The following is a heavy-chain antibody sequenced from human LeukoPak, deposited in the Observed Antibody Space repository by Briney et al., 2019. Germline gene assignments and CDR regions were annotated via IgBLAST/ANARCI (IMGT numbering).Heavy chain of an antibody. CDR2: ISTSSRYI. D-gene: IGHD2-2*01. V-gene: IGHV3-21*01. Sequence: GGSLRLSCAASGFTFSSFDMNWVRQAPGKGLEWVSSISTSSRYIYYRDSVKGRFTISRDDAKNSLYLQMNSLRVEDTAVYNCARADCSGSTCYLRRSWFDPWGQGTLVTVSS. CDR1: GFTFSSFD. CDR3: ARADCSGSTCYLRRSWFDP. J-gene: IGHJ5*02.